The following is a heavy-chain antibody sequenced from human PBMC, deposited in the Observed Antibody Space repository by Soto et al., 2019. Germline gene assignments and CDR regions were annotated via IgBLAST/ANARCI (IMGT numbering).Heavy chain of an antibody. V-gene: IGHV3-74*02. CDR1: GFTINDYW. D-gene: IGHD1-26*01. J-gene: IGHJ6*02. CDR3: ARGGSGSYGDYYGMDV. CDR2: INSGGSRT. Sequence: ESGGDLVQPGGSLRLSCAVSGFTINDYWMHWVRQAPGKGLVWFSRINSGGSRTDYADSVKGRFTITRDNAKNTLYVQMNSLRAEDTAVYYCARGGSGSYGDYYGMDVWGQGTTVTVSS.